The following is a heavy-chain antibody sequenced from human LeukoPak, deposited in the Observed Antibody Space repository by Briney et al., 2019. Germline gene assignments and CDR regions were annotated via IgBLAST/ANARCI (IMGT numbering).Heavy chain of an antibody. CDR2: ISGSGGST. CDR3: AKGQSIAVAGTWFDY. V-gene: IGHV3-23*01. Sequence: GGSLRLSCAASGFSFSDYWMTWVRQAPGKGLEWVSAISGSGGSTYYADSVKGRFTISRDNSKNTLYLQMNSLRAEDTAVYYCAKGQSIAVAGTWFDYWGQGTLVTVSS. J-gene: IGHJ4*02. D-gene: IGHD6-19*01. CDR1: GFSFSDYW.